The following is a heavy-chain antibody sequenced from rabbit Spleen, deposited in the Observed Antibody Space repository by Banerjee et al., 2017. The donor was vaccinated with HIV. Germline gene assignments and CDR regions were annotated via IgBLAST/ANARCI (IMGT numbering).Heavy chain of an antibody. CDR2: IDPVFTTT. CDR1: EFDFSVYG. J-gene: IGHJ6*01. D-gene: IGHD8-1*01. V-gene: IGHV1S47*01. Sequence: QEQLVESGGGLVQPGGSLKLSCKASEFDFSVYGMSWVRQAPGKGLEWIGYIDPVFTTTYFANWVNGRFTISSHYAQNTLYLQLNSLTAADTATYFCARDTGSSFSSYGMDLWGQGTLVTVS. CDR3: ARDTGSSFSSYGMDL.